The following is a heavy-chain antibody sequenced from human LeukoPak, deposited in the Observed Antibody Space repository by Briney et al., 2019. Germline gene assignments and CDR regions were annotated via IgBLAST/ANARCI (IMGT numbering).Heavy chain of an antibody. Sequence: GGSLRLSCAASGFTFSTYGMNWVRQPPGKGLEWISSISDTSSYIYYADSVKGRFTISRDNAKNSLHLQMNSLRAEDTAVYYCASTGVSNYYDSSGYLNWGQGTLVTVSS. CDR3: ASTGVSNYYDSSGYLN. CDR2: ISDTSSYI. V-gene: IGHV3-21*01. J-gene: IGHJ4*02. CDR1: GFTFSTYG. D-gene: IGHD3-22*01.